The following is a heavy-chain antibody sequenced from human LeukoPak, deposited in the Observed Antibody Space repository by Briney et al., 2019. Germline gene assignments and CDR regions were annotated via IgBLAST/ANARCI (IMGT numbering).Heavy chain of an antibody. J-gene: IGHJ4*02. Sequence: SETLSLTCTVSGGSITSYYWSWIRQPPGKGLEWIGYINYSGSTNYNPSLKSRVTISVDTSKNQFSLKLSSVTAADTAVYYCARRAYSSGYYYFDYWGQGALVTVSS. CDR2: INYSGST. CDR1: GGSITSYY. V-gene: IGHV4-59*01. D-gene: IGHD3-22*01. CDR3: ARRAYSSGYYYFDY.